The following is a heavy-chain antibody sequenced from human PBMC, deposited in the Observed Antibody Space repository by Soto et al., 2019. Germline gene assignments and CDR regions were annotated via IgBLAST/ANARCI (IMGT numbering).Heavy chain of an antibody. V-gene: IGHV2-5*01. CDR1: GFSLSTSGVG. CDR2: IYWNDDT. Sequence: QITLKESGPTLVKPTQTLTLTCTFSGFSLSTSGVGVGWIRQPPGEALEWLTLIYWNDDTHHSPSLKTRLTITKDTSKNQVVLSMSNMDPVDTATYYCAYWAVTGTIGSFDIWSQGTMVTVSS. J-gene: IGHJ3*02. D-gene: IGHD1-7*01. CDR3: AYWAVTGTIGSFDI.